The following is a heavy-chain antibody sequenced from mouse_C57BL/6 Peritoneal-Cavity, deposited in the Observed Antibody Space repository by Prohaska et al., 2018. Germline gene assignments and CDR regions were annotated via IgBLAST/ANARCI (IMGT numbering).Heavy chain of an antibody. Sequence: VKQRPGQGLEWIGMIHPNSGSTNYNEKFKSKATLTVDKSSSTAYMQLSSLTSEDSAVYYCARWVARDYWYFVVWGTGTTVTVSS. CDR2: IHPNSGST. V-gene: IGHV1-64*01. D-gene: IGHD1-1*02. CDR3: ARWVARDYWYFVV. J-gene: IGHJ1*03.